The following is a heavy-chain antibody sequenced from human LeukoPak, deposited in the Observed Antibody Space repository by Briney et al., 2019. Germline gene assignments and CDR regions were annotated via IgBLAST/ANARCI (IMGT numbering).Heavy chain of an antibody. CDR2: INPSGGST. Sequence: ASVKVSCKASGYTFTSYYMHWVRQAPGQGLEWMGIINPSGGSTSYAQKFQGRVTMTRDTSTSTVYMELSSLRSEDTAVYYCARTIGYSYGFQSELDYWGQGTLVTVSS. D-gene: IGHD5-18*01. CDR1: GYTFTSYY. CDR3: ARTIGYSYGFQSELDY. J-gene: IGHJ4*02. V-gene: IGHV1-46*01.